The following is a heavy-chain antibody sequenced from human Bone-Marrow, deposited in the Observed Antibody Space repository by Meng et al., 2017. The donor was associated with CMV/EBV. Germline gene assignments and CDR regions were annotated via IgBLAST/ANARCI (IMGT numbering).Heavy chain of an antibody. Sequence: SETLSLTCTVSGGSISSYYWSWIRQPPGKGLEWIGYIYYSGSTNYNPSLKSRVTISVDTSKNQFSLKLSSVHAADTDVYYCRGELRFLEWPHRYYFDDWGQGTLVTVSS. CDR1: GGSISSYY. CDR3: RGELRFLEWPHRYYFDD. J-gene: IGHJ4*02. D-gene: IGHD3-3*01. V-gene: IGHV4-59*01. CDR2: IYYSGST.